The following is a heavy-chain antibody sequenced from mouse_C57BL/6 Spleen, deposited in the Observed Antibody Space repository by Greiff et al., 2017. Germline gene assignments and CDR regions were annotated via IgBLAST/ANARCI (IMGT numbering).Heavy chain of an antibody. Sequence: EVKLVESGEGLVKPGGSLKLSCAASGFTFSSYAMSWVRQTPEKRLEWVAYISSGGDYIYYADTVKGRFTISRDNARNTLYLQMSSLKSEDTAMYYCTREGGLRLCFDVWGTGTTVTVSS. D-gene: IGHD2-4*01. CDR1: GFTFSSYA. CDR2: ISSGGDYI. J-gene: IGHJ1*03. CDR3: TREGGLRLCFDV. V-gene: IGHV5-9-1*02.